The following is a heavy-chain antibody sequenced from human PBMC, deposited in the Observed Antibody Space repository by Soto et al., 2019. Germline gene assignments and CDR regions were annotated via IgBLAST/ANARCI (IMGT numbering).Heavy chain of an antibody. CDR1: GGSISSGGYS. J-gene: IGHJ6*02. CDR2: IYHSGST. CDR3: ARDPLGYYYGMDV. V-gene: IGHV4-30-2*01. Sequence: SETLSLTCAVSGGSISSGGYSWSWIRQPPGKGLEWIGYIYHSGSTYYNPSLKSRVTISVDRSKNQFSLKLSSVTAADTAVYYCARDPLGYYYGMDVWGQGTTVTVSS.